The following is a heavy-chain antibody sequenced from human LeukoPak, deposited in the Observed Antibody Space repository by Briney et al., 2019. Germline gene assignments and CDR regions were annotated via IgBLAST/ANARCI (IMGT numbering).Heavy chain of an antibody. V-gene: IGHV1-24*01. J-gene: IGHJ4*02. CDR3: ATRSTSNLIFDY. D-gene: IGHD2-2*01. CDR1: GYTLTELS. CDR2: FDPEDGET. Sequence: ASVKVSCKVSGYTLTELSMRWVRQAPGKGLEWMGGFDPEDGETIYAQKFQGRVTMTEDTSTDTAYMELSSLRSEDTAVYYCATRSTSNLIFDYWGQGTLVTVSS.